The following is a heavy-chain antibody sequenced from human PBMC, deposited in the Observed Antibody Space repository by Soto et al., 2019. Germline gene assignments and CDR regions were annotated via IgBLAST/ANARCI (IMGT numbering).Heavy chain of an antibody. CDR2: ISGSGGST. V-gene: IGHV3-23*01. Sequence: GGSLRLSCAASGFTFSSYAMSWVRQAPGKGLEWVSAISGSGGSTYYADSVKGRFTISRDNSKNTLYLQMNSLRAEDTAVYYCAKDSARYFDWLLGQYRYWGQGTLVTVSS. CDR3: AKDSARYFDWLLGQYRY. D-gene: IGHD3-9*01. CDR1: GFTFSSYA. J-gene: IGHJ4*02.